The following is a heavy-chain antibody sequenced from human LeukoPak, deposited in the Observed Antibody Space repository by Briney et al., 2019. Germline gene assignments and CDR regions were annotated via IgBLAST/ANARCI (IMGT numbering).Heavy chain of an antibody. CDR1: GFTFSSYA. D-gene: IGHD7-27*01. Sequence: GGSLRPSCSASGFTFSSYAMHWVRQAPGKGLEYVSAISINGGSTYYADSVNGRFTISRDNSKNTLYLQMSSLRAEDTAVYYCVKDLWGDYVDYWGQGTLVTVSS. CDR3: VKDLWGDYVDY. V-gene: IGHV3-64D*06. J-gene: IGHJ4*02. CDR2: ISINGGST.